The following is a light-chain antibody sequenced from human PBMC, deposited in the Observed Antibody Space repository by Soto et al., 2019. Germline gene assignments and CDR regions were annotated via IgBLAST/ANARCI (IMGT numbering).Light chain of an antibody. CDR2: AAS. CDR1: QGISNY. V-gene: IGKV1-27*01. J-gene: IGKJ3*01. CDR3: QQSYSTPFT. Sequence: DIQMTQSPSSLSASVGAAVTIACRASQGISNYLAWYQQKPGKVPKILIYAASTLQSGVPSRFSGSGSGTYCTLTISSLQPEDVATYYCQQSYSTPFTLGPGTKVDIK.